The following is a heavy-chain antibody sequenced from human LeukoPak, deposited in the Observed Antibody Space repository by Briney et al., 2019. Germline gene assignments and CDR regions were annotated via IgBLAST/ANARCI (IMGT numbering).Heavy chain of an antibody. CDR1: GGPISGYF. Sequence: PSETLSLTCTVSGGPISGYFWSWIRQSPGKGLEWVAWIHSSGNTQYNPSLKSRVTISVDMSKSQFSLKLRSVTAADTAVYFCARYYCESSCYHFYYWGLGTLVTVSS. CDR2: IHSSGNT. D-gene: IGHD2-2*01. CDR3: ARYYCESSCYHFYY. V-gene: IGHV4-59*01. J-gene: IGHJ4*02.